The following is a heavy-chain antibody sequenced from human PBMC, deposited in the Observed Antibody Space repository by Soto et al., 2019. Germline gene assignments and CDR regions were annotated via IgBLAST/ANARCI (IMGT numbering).Heavy chain of an antibody. CDR2: IYPGDSDT. CDR1: GYSFTGYW. CDR3: ARLQRDGMDV. V-gene: IGHV5-51*01. J-gene: IGHJ6*02. Sequence: GESLKISCKGSGYSFTGYWIAWVRQMPGKGLEWMGIIYPGDSDTRYSSSFQGQVTISADKSFNTAYPQWSSLKASDTAMYYCARLQRDGMDVWGQGTRVTVSS. D-gene: IGHD6-25*01.